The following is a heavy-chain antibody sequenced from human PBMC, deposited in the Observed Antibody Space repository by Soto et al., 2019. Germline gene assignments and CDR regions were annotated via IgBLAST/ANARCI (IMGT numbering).Heavy chain of an antibody. J-gene: IGHJ4*02. CDR3: AKDTGTRYFDY. D-gene: IGHD1-7*01. CDR1: GFTFDDYA. CDR2: ISWNSGSI. V-gene: IGHV3-9*01. Sequence: GGSLRLSCAASGFTFDDYAMHWVRQAPGKGLEWVSGISWNSGSIGYADSVKGRFTISRDNAKNSLYLQMNSLRAEDTALYYCAKDTGTRYFDYWGQGTLVTVSS.